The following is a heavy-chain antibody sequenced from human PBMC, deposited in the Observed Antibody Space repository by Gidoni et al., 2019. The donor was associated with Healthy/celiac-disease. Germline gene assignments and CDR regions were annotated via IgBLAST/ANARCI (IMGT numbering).Heavy chain of an antibody. CDR2: IYYSGST. CDR3: ARDSSYYDFWSGDPNTGGDVQTYYYYYGMDV. V-gene: IGHV4-59*01. Sequence: QVQLQESGPGLVKPSETLSLTCTVSGGPISSYYWSWIRQPPGKGLEWIGYIYYSGSTNYNPSLKSRVTISVDTSKNQFSLKLSSVTAADTAVYYCARDSSYYDFWSGDPNTGGDVQTYYYYYGMDVWGQGTTVTVSS. D-gene: IGHD3-3*01. J-gene: IGHJ6*02. CDR1: GGPISSYY.